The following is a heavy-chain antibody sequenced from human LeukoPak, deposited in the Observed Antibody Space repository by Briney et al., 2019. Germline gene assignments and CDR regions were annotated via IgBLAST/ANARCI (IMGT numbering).Heavy chain of an antibody. Sequence: SETLSLTCTVSGGSTSSDYWSWIRQPPGKGLEWIGYIYYSGSTNYNPSLKSRVTISVDTSKNQFSLKLSSVTAADTAVYYCARTLVTMVRGVITDAFDIWGQGTMVTVSS. J-gene: IGHJ3*02. CDR2: IYYSGST. CDR3: ARTLVTMVRGVITDAFDI. CDR1: GGSTSSDY. D-gene: IGHD3-10*01. V-gene: IGHV4-59*01.